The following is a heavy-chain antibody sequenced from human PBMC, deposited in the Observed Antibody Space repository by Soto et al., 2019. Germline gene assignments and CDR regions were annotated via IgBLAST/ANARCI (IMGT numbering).Heavy chain of an antibody. CDR3: AKRREGGYYIFDY. V-gene: IGHV3-30*18. Sequence: GGSLRLSCAASGFTFSSYGMHWVRQAPGKGLEWVAVISYDGSNKYYADSVKGRFTISRDNSKNTLYLQMNSLRAEDTAVYYCAKRREGGYYIFDYWGQGTPVTVSS. J-gene: IGHJ4*02. D-gene: IGHD3-10*01. CDR2: ISYDGSNK. CDR1: GFTFSSYG.